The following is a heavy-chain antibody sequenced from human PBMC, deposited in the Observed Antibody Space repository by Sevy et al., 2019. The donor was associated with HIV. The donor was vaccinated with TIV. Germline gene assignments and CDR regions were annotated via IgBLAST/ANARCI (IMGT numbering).Heavy chain of an antibody. Sequence: SETLSLTCTVSGGSVSSDTYYWTWIRQPPGKGPEFIGYIYYNVRINYNPSLKSRVTISVDTSKNQFSLKVTSVTAADTAVYYCTRVGGLTDYGMDVWGQGTTVTVSS. CDR2: IYYNVRI. V-gene: IGHV4-61*01. D-gene: IGHD1-26*01. CDR3: TRVGGLTDYGMDV. J-gene: IGHJ6*02. CDR1: GGSVSSDTYY.